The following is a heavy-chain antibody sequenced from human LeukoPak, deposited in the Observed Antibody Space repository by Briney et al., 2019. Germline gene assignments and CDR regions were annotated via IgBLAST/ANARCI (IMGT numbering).Heavy chain of an antibody. Sequence: GGSLRLSCAASGFSFSSYDMPWVRQVPGGGLEWVSCIGNGADTHYAASVKGRFTISRENAKNSFFLQMNSLRAGDTAVYFCARGFDYYDSSAYYRNYYLDLWGRGTLVTVSS. J-gene: IGHJ2*01. V-gene: IGHV3-13*01. CDR3: ARGFDYYDSSAYYRNYYLDL. CDR2: IGNGADT. D-gene: IGHD3-22*01. CDR1: GFSFSSYD.